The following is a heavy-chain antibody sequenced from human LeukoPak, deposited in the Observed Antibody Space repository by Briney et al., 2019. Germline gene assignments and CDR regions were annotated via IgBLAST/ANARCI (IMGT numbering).Heavy chain of an antibody. Sequence: ASVEVSCKVSGYTLTELSMHWVRQAPGKGLEWMRGFDPEDGETIYAQKFQGRVTMTEDTSTDTAYMELSSLRSEDTAVYYCAARMYSSGSYSYYFDYWGQGTLVTVSS. D-gene: IGHD3-10*01. J-gene: IGHJ4*02. V-gene: IGHV1-24*01. CDR1: GYTLTELS. CDR2: FDPEDGET. CDR3: AARMYSSGSYSYYFDY.